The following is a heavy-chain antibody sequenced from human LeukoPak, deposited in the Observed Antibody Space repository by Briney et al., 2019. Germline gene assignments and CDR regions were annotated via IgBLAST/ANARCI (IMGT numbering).Heavy chain of an antibody. Sequence: ASVKVSCKASGYTFTSYYMHWVRQAPGQGLEWMGIINPSGGSTSYAQKFQGRVTMTRDMSTSTVYMELSSLRSEDTAVYYCARGYYYGSGSYTYLDYWGQGTLVTVSS. V-gene: IGHV1-46*01. CDR3: ARGYYYGSGSYTYLDY. CDR1: GYTFTSYY. J-gene: IGHJ4*02. D-gene: IGHD3-10*01. CDR2: INPSGGST.